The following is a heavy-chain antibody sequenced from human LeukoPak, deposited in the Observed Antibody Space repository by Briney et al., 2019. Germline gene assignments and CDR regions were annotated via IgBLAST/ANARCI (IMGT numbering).Heavy chain of an antibody. CDR1: GGSISSYY. V-gene: IGHV4-4*07. Sequence: SGTLSLTCTVSGGSISSYYWSWIRQPAGKGLEWIGRIYTSGSTNYNPSLKSRVTMSVDTSKNQFSLKLSSVTAADTAVYYCARDWAIVGATTSAFDIWGQGTMVTVSS. CDR2: IYTSGST. D-gene: IGHD1-26*01. CDR3: ARDWAIVGATTSAFDI. J-gene: IGHJ3*02.